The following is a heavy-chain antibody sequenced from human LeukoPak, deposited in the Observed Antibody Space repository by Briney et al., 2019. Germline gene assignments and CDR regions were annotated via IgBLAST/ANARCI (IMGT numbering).Heavy chain of an antibody. Sequence: ASVKVSCKVSGYTLTELSMHWVRQAPGKGLEWMGGFDPEDGGTIYAQKFQGRVTMTEDTSTDTAYMELSSLRSEDTAVYYCATFKGSGSYYNVPYTDYWGQGTLVTVSS. J-gene: IGHJ4*02. V-gene: IGHV1-24*01. CDR3: ATFKGSGSYYNVPYTDY. CDR2: FDPEDGGT. D-gene: IGHD3-10*01. CDR1: GYTLTELS.